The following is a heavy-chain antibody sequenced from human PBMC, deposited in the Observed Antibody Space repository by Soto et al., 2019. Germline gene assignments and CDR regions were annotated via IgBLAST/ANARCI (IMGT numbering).Heavy chain of an antibody. CDR3: ARGWISSSPLDY. D-gene: IGHD6-13*01. V-gene: IGHV1-18*01. Sequence: QIQMVQSGVEVKKPGASVKVSCKASGYTFISYGISWVRQDPGQGLEWMGGISAYNGKTNYAQKFQGRVTMSTDTSTSTAYMELRSLISDDTAVYYCARGWISSSPLDYWGQGAVVTVSS. J-gene: IGHJ4*02. CDR2: ISAYNGKT. CDR1: GYTFISYG.